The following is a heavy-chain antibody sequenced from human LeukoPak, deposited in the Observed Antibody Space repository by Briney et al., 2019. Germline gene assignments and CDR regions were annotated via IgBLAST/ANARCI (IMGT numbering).Heavy chain of an antibody. J-gene: IGHJ4*02. D-gene: IGHD2-21*02. V-gene: IGHV1-46*01. CDR3: ARAGCGDSAAPFDD. CDR1: GYTFTSCY. Sequence: ASVKVSCKTSGYTFTSCYMHWVRQAPGQGLEWMGMINPSAGSTRYAQKFQGRVTMTTDTSTSTVYMELSSLRSEDTAVYYCARAGCGDSAAPFDDWGQGTLVPVSS. CDR2: INPSAGST.